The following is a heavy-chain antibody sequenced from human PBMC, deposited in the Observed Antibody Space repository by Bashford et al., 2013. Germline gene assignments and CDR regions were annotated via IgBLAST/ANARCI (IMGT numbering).Heavy chain of an antibody. CDR3: AREGYTTSFRGMDV. J-gene: IGHJ6*02. CDR1: GASITSGSYY. Sequence: SETLSLTCTVSGASITSGSYYWSWIRQPAGKGLEWIGRIYTSGSTNYNPSLKSRVTMSVDTSMHQFSLRLTSVTATDTAVYFCAREGYTTSFRGMDVWGQGITVTVSS. V-gene: IGHV4-61*02. CDR2: IYTSGST. D-gene: IGHD5-12*01.